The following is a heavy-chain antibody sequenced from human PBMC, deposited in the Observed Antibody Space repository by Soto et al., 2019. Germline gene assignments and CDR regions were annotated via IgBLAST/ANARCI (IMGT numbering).Heavy chain of an antibody. CDR3: ARNRVVAEAGPKNWVDP. V-gene: IGHV1-2*02. CDR2: INPNSGGT. CDR1: GYTFTGYY. J-gene: IGHJ5*02. Sequence: QVQLVQSGAEVKKPGASVKVSCKASGYTFTGYYMHWVRQAPGQGLEWMGWINPNSGGTNYAQKFQGRVTMTRDTAISTAYMGRSRVRSDDTAVYYCARNRVVAEAGPKNWVDPWCEGSLVTVSS. D-gene: IGHD6-13*01.